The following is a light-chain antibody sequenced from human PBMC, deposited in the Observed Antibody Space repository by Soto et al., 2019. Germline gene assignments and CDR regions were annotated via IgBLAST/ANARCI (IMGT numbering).Light chain of an antibody. Sequence: EIVMTQSPATLSVSPGERATLSCRASQSVSSNLAWYQQKPGQVPRLLIFGASTRATGIPARFSGSGSGTAFTLTISSLQSEDFAVYYCQQYNTWPWTFGQGTKVELK. V-gene: IGKV3-15*01. CDR3: QQYNTWPWT. J-gene: IGKJ1*01. CDR1: QSVSSN. CDR2: GAS.